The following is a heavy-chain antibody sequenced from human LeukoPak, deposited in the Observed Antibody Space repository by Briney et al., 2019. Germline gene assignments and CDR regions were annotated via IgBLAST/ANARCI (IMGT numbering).Heavy chain of an antibody. Sequence: GGSLRLSCAASGFTFDDYAMHWVRQAPGKGLEWVSGISWNSGSIGYADSVKGRFTISRDNAKNTLYLQMNSLRAEDTAMYYCARAPGVRAFDIWGQGTMVTVSS. CDR3: ARAPGVRAFDI. J-gene: IGHJ3*02. CDR2: ISWNSGSI. V-gene: IGHV3-9*01. CDR1: GFTFDDYA. D-gene: IGHD3-3*01.